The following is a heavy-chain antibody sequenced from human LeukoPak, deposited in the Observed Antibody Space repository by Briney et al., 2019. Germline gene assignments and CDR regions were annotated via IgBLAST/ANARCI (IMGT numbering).Heavy chain of an antibody. CDR3: AKGGQDFDFWRFDL. CDR1: GFSFSDSA. D-gene: IGHD3-3*01. V-gene: IGHV3-23*01. CDR2: ISDTGGRT. Sequence: GGSLRLSCAASGFSFSDSAVSGVRHSPGGGLKWVSSISDTGGRTYYADSVKGRFTITIDNSRNTVNRQINSLRAGDTARYYCAKGGQDFDFWRFDLGARGTLV. J-gene: IGHJ5*02.